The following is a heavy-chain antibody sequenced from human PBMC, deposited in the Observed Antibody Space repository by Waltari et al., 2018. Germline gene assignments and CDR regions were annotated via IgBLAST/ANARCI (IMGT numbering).Heavy chain of an antibody. CDR2: IYPGDSET. J-gene: IGHJ6*02. CDR3: ARLRQPASYYYGMDV. V-gene: IGHV5-51*01. CDR1: GSSFGRFY. Sequence: EVQLVPSGAEVKKSGESLKISSKSSGSSFGRFYISWVGQMPGKGLEWMGIIYPGDSETRYSPSFQGQVTISVDRSINTAYLQWGSLKATDTAMYYCARLRQPASYYYGMDVWGQGTTITVSS. D-gene: IGHD1-1*01.